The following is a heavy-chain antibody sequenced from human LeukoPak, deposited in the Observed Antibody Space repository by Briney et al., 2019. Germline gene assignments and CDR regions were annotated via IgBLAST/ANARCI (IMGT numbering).Heavy chain of an antibody. CDR2: IYCSGGT. CDR1: GGSISSYY. Sequence: SETLSLTCTVSGGSISSYYWSWIRQPPGKGLEWIGYIYCSGGTNYNPSLKSRVTISVDTSKNQFSLKLSSVTAADTAVYYCARGSSPWPFDYWGQGTLVTVSS. D-gene: IGHD6-13*01. V-gene: IGHV4-59*01. J-gene: IGHJ4*02. CDR3: ARGSSPWPFDY.